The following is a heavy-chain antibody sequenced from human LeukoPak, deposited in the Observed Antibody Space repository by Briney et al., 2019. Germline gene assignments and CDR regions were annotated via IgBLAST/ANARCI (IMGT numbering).Heavy chain of an antibody. D-gene: IGHD2-15*01. CDR2: MNSNSGNT. CDR3: SRGDCSGGTCRYWVDY. J-gene: IGHJ4*02. CDR1: GYTFTSYD. Sequence: ASVKVSCKASGYTFTSYDINWVRQATGQGLEWMGWMNSNSGNTGCTQTFQGRVTMTMNTSISTAYMELSSLGSEDTAVYYCSRGDCSGGTCRYWVDYWGQGALVTVSS. V-gene: IGHV1-8*01.